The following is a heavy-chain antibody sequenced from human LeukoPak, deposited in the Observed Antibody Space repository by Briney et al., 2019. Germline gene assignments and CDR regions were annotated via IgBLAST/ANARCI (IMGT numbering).Heavy chain of an antibody. CDR3: ARRAIAAVNGMDV. CDR2: IYPGDSDT. D-gene: IGHD6-13*01. V-gene: IGHV5-51*01. J-gene: IGHJ6*02. Sequence: GESLKISCKGSGYSFTSYWIGRVRQMPGKGLEWMGIIYPGDSDTRYSPSFQGQVTISADKSISTAYLQWSSLKASDTAMYYCARRAIAAVNGMDVWGQGTTVTVSS. CDR1: GYSFTSYW.